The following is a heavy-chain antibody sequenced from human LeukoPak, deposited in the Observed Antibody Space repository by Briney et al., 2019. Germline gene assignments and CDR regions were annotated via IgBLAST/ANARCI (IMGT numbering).Heavy chain of an antibody. Sequence: GESLKISCKVFGYSFPSYWIAWVRQMPGRGLEWIGMIYPGDSDTRYSPSFQGQVTISADEPTTSAYLQWSSLKASDSAMYFCARRSRGYNYFEYWGQGTLVTVSS. CDR2: IYPGDSDT. CDR3: ARRSRGYNYFEY. V-gene: IGHV5-51*01. J-gene: IGHJ4*02. D-gene: IGHD5-12*01. CDR1: GYSFPSYW.